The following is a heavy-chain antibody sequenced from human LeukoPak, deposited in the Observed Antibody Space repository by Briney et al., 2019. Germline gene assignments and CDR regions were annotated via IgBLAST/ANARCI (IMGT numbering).Heavy chain of an antibody. J-gene: IGHJ6*04. V-gene: IGHV3-7*01. Sequence: GGSLRLSCAASGFTFSGYWMSWLRQAPGKGLEWVANIKQDGGEKYYVDSVKGRFTISRDYAKNSLYPQMNSLRAEDTAVYYCARHRGFGQADVWGKGTTVTVSS. CDR1: GFTFSGYW. D-gene: IGHD3-10*01. CDR3: ARHRGFGQADV. CDR2: IKQDGGEK.